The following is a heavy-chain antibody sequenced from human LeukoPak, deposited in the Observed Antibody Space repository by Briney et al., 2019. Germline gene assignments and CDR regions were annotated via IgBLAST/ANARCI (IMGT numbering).Heavy chain of an antibody. D-gene: IGHD2-15*01. CDR3: ARDGGGSDC. J-gene: IGHJ4*02. CDR2: IYHSGST. CDR1: GGSISGSAYY. Sequence: PSETLSLTCTVSGGSISGSAYYWGWIRQAPGKGLEWIGQIYHSGSTNYNPSLKSRVTISVDKSNNHFSLKLSSVTAADTAVYYCARDGGGSDCWGQGTLVAVSS. V-gene: IGHV4-39*07.